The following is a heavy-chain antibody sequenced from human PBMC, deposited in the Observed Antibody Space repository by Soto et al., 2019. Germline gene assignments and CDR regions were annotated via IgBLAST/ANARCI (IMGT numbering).Heavy chain of an antibody. D-gene: IGHD2-2*01. CDR1: GFTFRNYP. Sequence: EVQLLESGGCLVQPGGSLRLSCAASGFTFRNYPMTWVRQAPGKGLDWVSTISGSGVDTYYPDSVKGRVTISRDNSKNPQYLKINSLRVEDTAVYYCAKGGLLPRANCWFWGQGTLVTVSS. CDR3: AKGGLLPRANCWF. CDR2: ISGSGVDT. J-gene: IGHJ4*02. V-gene: IGHV3-23*01.